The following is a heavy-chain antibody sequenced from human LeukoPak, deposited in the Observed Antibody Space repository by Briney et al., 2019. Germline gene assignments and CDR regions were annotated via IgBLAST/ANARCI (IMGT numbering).Heavy chain of an antibody. CDR3: ARVSYYDSSGNRGAFHY. V-gene: IGHV4-34*01. CDR2: INHSGSS. CDR1: GGSFSGYS. Sequence: SETLSLTCAVYGGSFSGYSWSWIRQPPGKGLEGIGEINHSGSSNYNPSLKSRVTISVDKSKKQFSLKLSSVTAADTAVYYCARVSYYDSSGNRGAFHYWGQGTLVTVSS. J-gene: IGHJ4*02. D-gene: IGHD3-22*01.